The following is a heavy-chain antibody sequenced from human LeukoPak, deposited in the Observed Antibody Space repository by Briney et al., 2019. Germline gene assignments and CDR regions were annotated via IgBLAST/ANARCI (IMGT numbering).Heavy chain of an antibody. Sequence: PSETLSLTCTVSGGSISSYYWSWIRQPPGKGLEWIGYIYYSGSTNYNPSLKSRVTISVDTSKNQFSLKLSSVTAADTAVYYCAREHYDFWSGYYRYMDVWGKGTTVTVSS. CDR2: IYYSGST. CDR1: GGSISSYY. CDR3: AREHYDFWSGYYRYMDV. V-gene: IGHV4-59*01. D-gene: IGHD3-3*01. J-gene: IGHJ6*03.